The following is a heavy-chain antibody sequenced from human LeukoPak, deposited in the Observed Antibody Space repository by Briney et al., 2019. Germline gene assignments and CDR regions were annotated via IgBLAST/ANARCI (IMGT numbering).Heavy chain of an antibody. CDR3: ARERGYSPRAGGMDV. J-gene: IGHJ6*02. Sequence: PGGSLRLSCAASGFTFSNYWMHWVRQAPGKGLVWVSRINSDVSSTSYADSVKGRFTISRDNSKNTLYLQMNSLRAEDTAVYYCARERGYSPRAGGMDVWGQGTTVTVSS. D-gene: IGHD5-18*01. CDR1: GFTFSNYW. CDR2: INSDVSST. V-gene: IGHV3-74*01.